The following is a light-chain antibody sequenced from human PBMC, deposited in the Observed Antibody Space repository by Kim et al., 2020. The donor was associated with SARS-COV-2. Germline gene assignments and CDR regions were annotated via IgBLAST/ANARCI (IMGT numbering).Light chain of an antibody. V-gene: IGLV2-14*03. CDR3: SSYTSSARV. CDR1: SSDVGGYNY. CDR2: DVS. J-gene: IGLJ2*01. Sequence: QSALTQPASVSGSPGQSITISCTGTSSDVGGYNYVSWYQQHPGKAPKLMIYDVSNRPSGVSNRFSGSKSGNTASLTISGLQAEDEAGYYCSSYTSSARVFGGGTQLTVL.